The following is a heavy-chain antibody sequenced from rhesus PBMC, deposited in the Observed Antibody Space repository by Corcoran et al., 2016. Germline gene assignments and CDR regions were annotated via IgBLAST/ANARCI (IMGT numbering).Heavy chain of an antibody. CDR1: GGSISSGYD. D-gene: IGHD1-44*02. Sequence: QVQLQESGPGVVKPSETLSLTCAVSGGSISSGYDWSWIRPPPGKGLEWIGYIYGNSGRTNNSPSLKNRVTIAKDASKNQFSLKLSSVTAADTAVYYCARLGGSYNAEYFEFWGQGALVTVSS. J-gene: IGHJ1*01. V-gene: IGHV4-76*01. CDR3: ARLGGSYNAEYFEF. CDR2: IYGNSGRT.